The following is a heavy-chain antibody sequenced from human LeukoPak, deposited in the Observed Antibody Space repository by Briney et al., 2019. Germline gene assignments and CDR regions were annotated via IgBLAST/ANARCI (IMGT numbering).Heavy chain of an antibody. CDR2: IYYGGST. V-gene: IGHV4-31*03. CDR3: ARGTYSSGWSLGFDP. Sequence: SETLSLTCTVSGGSISSGGYFWSWIRQHPGKGLEWIGYIYYGGSTYYNSSLKSRLTMSVDTSENQFSLRLTSVTAADTAVYYCARGTYSSGWSLGFDPWGQGTLVTVSS. CDR1: GGSISSGGYF. J-gene: IGHJ5*02. D-gene: IGHD6-19*01.